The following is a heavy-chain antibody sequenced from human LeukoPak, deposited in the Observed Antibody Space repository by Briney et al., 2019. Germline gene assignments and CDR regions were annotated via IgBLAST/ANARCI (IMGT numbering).Heavy chain of an antibody. J-gene: IGHJ3*02. D-gene: IGHD3-10*01. CDR3: ARRGGSADALDI. V-gene: IGHV4-30-2*01. CDR2: IYHSGST. CDR1: GGSISSGGYS. Sequence: SQTLSLTCAVSGGSISSGGYSWSWIRQPPGKGLEWIGYIYHSGSTYYNPSLKSRVTISVDRSKNQFSLKLSSVTAADTAVYYCARRGGSADALDIWGQGTMVTVSS.